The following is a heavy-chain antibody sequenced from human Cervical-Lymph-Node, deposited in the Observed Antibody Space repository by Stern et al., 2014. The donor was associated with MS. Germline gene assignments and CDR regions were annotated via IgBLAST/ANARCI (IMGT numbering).Heavy chain of an antibody. CDR2: IFLVFGTP. CDR1: GRTFSKFP. CDR3: ARSSEASDRWYSLGYDL. Sequence: VQLLESGAEATKPGSSVKVSCKASGRTFSKFPSSWVRQAPGQGLEWLAGIFLVFGTPTYAQEFRGRVTITADVSTSTVYMELSSLRSDDTAVYYCARSSEASDRWYSLGYDLWGQGTLVTVSS. D-gene: IGHD6-13*01. J-gene: IGHJ5*02. V-gene: IGHV1-69*01.